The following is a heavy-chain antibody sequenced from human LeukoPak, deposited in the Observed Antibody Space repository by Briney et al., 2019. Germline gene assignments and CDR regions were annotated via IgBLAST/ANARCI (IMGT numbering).Heavy chain of an antibody. D-gene: IGHD3-3*01. V-gene: IGHV1-24*01. Sequence: ASVKLSCKLSGNTLRELPIQWVRQAGGTGLEWMAGFDPENAEIVYAQKFQGRVTMTEDTSPNTAYMELTSLTSDDTALYYCATRGSNFWSGFDYWGQGTQVTVSS. J-gene: IGHJ4*02. CDR2: FDPENAEI. CDR3: ATRGSNFWSGFDY. CDR1: GNTLRELP.